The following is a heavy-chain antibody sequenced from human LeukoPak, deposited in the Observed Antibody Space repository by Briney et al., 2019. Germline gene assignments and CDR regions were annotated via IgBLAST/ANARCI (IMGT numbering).Heavy chain of an antibody. J-gene: IGHJ5*02. CDR2: ISDDGSTK. CDR1: GFTFSTYA. D-gene: IGHD6-19*01. CDR3: VRDLIAVTGTGFWFDP. V-gene: IGHV3-30-3*01. Sequence: GGSLRLSCAASGFTFSTYAIHWVRQAPGKGLEWAAVISDDGSTKYYADSVKGRFTISRDNSKNMLYLQMNSLRAEDSAVYYCVRDLIAVTGTGFWFDPRGQGTLVTVSS.